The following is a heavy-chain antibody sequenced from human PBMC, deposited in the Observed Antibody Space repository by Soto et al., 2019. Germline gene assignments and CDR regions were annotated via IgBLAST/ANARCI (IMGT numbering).Heavy chain of an antibody. Sequence: GGSLRVCCAASGFIFSNYDMYWVRQAPGKGLEWVANIKQDGSEKYYVDSVKGRFTISRDNAKNSLYLQMNSLRAEDTAVYYCARDYNSLDVWGQGTTVTVSS. D-gene: IGHD1-1*01. CDR3: ARDYNSLDV. J-gene: IGHJ6*02. CDR2: IKQDGSEK. CDR1: GFIFSNYD. V-gene: IGHV3-7*01.